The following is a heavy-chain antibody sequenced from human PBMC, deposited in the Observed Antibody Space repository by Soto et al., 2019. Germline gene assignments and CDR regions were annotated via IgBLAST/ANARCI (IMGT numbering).Heavy chain of an antibody. V-gene: IGHV3-23*01. CDR1: GFTFSNYA. CDR3: AKDLRELLGYWNGLDY. J-gene: IGHJ4*02. CDR2: ISASGGST. D-gene: IGHD1-26*01. Sequence: LRLSCAASGFTFSNYAMSWVRQAPGKGLEWVSAISASGGSTYYADSVKGRFTISRDNSKNTLYLQMNSLRAEDTAVYYCAKDLRELLGYWNGLDYWGQGALVTGSS.